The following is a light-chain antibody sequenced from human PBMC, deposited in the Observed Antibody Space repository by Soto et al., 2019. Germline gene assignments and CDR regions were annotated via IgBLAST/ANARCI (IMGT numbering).Light chain of an antibody. CDR2: EVS. J-gene: IGLJ1*01. Sequence: QSVLTQPASVSGSPGQSITISCTGTSSDVGGYKYVSWYQQHPGKAPKLMLYEVSNRPSGVSDRFSGSKSGNTASLTISGLQAEDEADYYRSSFRSSSTLYVFGTGTKVTVL. CDR3: SSFRSSSTLYV. V-gene: IGLV2-14*01. CDR1: SSDVGGYKY.